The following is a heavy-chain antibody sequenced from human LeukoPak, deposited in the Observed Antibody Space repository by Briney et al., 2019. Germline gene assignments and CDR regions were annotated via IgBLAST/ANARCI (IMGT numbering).Heavy chain of an antibody. CDR2: ISGSGGST. CDR3: AKDRGGGFIAVARYYFDY. V-gene: IGHV3-23*01. Sequence: GGSLRLSCAASGFTFSSYAMSWVRQAPGKGLEWVSAISGSGGSTYYADSVKGRFTISRDNSKNTLYLQMNSLRAEDTAVYYCAKDRGGGFIAVARYYFDYWGQGTLVTVSS. J-gene: IGHJ4*02. CDR1: GFTFSSYA. D-gene: IGHD6-19*01.